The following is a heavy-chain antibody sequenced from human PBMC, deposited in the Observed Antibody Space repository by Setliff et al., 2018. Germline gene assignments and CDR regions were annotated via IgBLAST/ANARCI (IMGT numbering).Heavy chain of an antibody. Sequence: SCKASGGTFSSYAISWVRQAPGQGLEWMGGIIPILGIANYAQKFQGRVTITADESTSTAYMELSSLRSEDTAVYYCARDFMVRGVIITAGNAFDIWGQGTMVTVSS. V-gene: IGHV1-69*10. D-gene: IGHD3-10*01. J-gene: IGHJ3*02. CDR2: IIPILGIA. CDR3: ARDFMVRGVIITAGNAFDI. CDR1: GGTFSSYA.